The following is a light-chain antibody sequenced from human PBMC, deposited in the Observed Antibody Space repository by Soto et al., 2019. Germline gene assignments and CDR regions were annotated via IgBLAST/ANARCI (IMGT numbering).Light chain of an antibody. J-gene: IGLJ3*02. Sequence: QSALTQPASVSGSPGQSITISCTGTSSDVGRYNYVSWYQQHPGKAPKVMVYEVTNRPSGVSNRFPGSKSGNTASLTISGLQADDEADYYCSSYTSSGTWVFGGGTKLTVL. V-gene: IGLV2-14*01. CDR3: SSYTSSGTWV. CDR2: EVT. CDR1: SSDVGRYNY.